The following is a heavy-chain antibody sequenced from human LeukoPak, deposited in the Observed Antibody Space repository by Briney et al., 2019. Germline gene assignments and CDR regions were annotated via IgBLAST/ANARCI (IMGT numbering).Heavy chain of an antibody. CDR1: GGSISSYY. CDR2: IHYSGNT. D-gene: IGHD5-18*01. CDR3: ARHRAQLWFEP. J-gene: IGHJ5*02. V-gene: IGHV4-59*08. Sequence: SETLSLTCAVSGGSISSYYWSWIRQPPGQGREWITYIHYSGNTNYNPSLKSRVTISVDTSKNQFSLKLSSVTAADTAVYYCARHRAQLWFEPWGQGTLVTVSS.